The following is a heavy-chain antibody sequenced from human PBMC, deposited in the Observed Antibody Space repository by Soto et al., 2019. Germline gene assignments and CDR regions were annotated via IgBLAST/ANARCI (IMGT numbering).Heavy chain of an antibody. V-gene: IGHV4-39*01. Sequence: SETLSLTCTVSGGSISSSSYYWGWIRQPPGKGLEWIGSIYYSGSTYYNPSLKSRVTISVDTSKNQFSLKLSSVTAADTAVYYCARLGSTAAGWYYYGMDVRGQGTSVTVSS. CDR2: IYYSGST. D-gene: IGHD6-13*01. CDR3: ARLGSTAAGWYYYGMDV. J-gene: IGHJ6*02. CDR1: GGSISSSSYY.